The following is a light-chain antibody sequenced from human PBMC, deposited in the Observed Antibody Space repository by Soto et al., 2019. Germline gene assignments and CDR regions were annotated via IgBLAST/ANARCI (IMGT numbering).Light chain of an antibody. CDR3: AAWDDSLSGHVV. J-gene: IGLJ2*01. V-gene: IGLV1-47*01. CDR2: RNN. Sequence: QSALTQPPSASGTPGQRVTISCSGSSSNIGSNYVYWYQQLPGTAPKLLIYRNNQRPSGVPDRFSGSKSGTSASLAISGLRSEDEADYYCAAWDDSLSGHVVFGGGTKRTVL. CDR1: SSNIGSNY.